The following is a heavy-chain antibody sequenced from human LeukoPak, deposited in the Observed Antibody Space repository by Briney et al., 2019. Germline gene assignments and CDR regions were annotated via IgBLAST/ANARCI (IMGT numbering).Heavy chain of an antibody. J-gene: IGHJ4*02. V-gene: IGHV4-59*01. D-gene: IGHD6-19*01. Sequence: SETLSLTCTVSGGSISSYYWSWIRQPPGKGLEWIGYIYYSGSTNYNPSLKSRVTISLDTSKNQLSLKLSSVTAADTAVYYCARGYSSGIYFDYWGQGTLVTVSS. CDR2: IYYSGST. CDR1: GGSISSYY. CDR3: ARGYSSGIYFDY.